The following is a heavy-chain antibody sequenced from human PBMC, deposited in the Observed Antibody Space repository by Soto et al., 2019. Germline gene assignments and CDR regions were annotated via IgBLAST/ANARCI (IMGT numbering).Heavy chain of an antibody. Sequence: SETLSLTCTVSGGSISSSSYYWGWIRQPPGKGLEWIGSIYYSGSTYYNPSLKSRVTISVDTSKNQFSLKLSSVTAADTAVYYCARQGISGELSLYLFDYWGQGTLVTVSS. CDR3: ARQGISGELSLYLFDY. V-gene: IGHV4-39*01. J-gene: IGHJ4*02. CDR2: IYYSGST. D-gene: IGHD3-16*02. CDR1: GGSISSSSYY.